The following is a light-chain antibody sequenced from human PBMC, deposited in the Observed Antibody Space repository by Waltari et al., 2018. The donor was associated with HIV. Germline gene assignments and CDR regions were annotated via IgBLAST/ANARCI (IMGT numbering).Light chain of an antibody. V-gene: IGLV6-57*03. CDR1: SGNIANSY. Sequence: FMLTQPHSVSESPGKTVIISCTRDSGNIANSYVQWFQRRPGSAPTTLLYEDRRRPSGVPDRFSGSIDRSSNSASLTISGVMTEDEADYYCQSFDTTNHWVFGGGTKLTVL. CDR2: EDR. J-gene: IGLJ3*02. CDR3: QSFDTTNHWV.